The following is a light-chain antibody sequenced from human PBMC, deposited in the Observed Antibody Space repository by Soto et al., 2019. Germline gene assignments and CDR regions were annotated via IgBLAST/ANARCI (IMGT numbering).Light chain of an antibody. Sequence: DIVMTQSPDSLAVSLGERATINCKSSQSVLYSPNNNNYLAWYQQKPGQPPKLLIYWASTRESGVPDRFSGSGSGTDFTLTINSLQAEDVAVYYCQQYYSDPRTFGQGTKVEIK. CDR1: QSVLYSPNNNNY. CDR2: WAS. J-gene: IGKJ1*01. CDR3: QQYYSDPRT. V-gene: IGKV4-1*01.